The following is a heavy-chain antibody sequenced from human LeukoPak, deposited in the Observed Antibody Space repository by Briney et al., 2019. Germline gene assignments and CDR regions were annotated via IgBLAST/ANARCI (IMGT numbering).Heavy chain of an antibody. CDR2: ISAYNGNT. V-gene: IGHV1-18*01. CDR1: GYTFTSYG. Sequence: ASVKVSCKASGYTFTSYGISWVRQAPGQGLEWMGWISAYNGNTNYAQKLQGRVTMTTDTSTSTAYMELRRLRSDDTAVYYCAKGPYDEGPDDYGDYVSWFDPWGQGTLVTVSS. J-gene: IGHJ5*02. CDR3: AKGPYDEGPDDYGDYVSWFDP. D-gene: IGHD4-17*01.